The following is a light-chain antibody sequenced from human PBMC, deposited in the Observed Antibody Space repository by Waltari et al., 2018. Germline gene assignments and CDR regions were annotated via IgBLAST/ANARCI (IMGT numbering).Light chain of an antibody. V-gene: IGLV7-46*01. CDR1: TGAVTSNPY. CDR3: LRSLGAARV. CDR2: DGT. J-gene: IGLJ2*01. Sequence: QAVVTQEPSLTVSPGGTVTLTCGSSTGAVTSNPYPHWFQQKPGQAPITLIYDGTSKNAWTPARFSVSLLGGKAALTLSAAQAEDVADFYCLRSLGAARVFGGGTKLTVL.